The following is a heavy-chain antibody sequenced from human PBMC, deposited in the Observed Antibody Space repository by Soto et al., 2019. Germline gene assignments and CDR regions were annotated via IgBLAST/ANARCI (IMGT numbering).Heavy chain of an antibody. CDR2: INPSGCST. J-gene: IGHJ4*02. CDR3: ARQVDVVLSSTHFDY. D-gene: IGHD2-21*01. V-gene: IGHV1-46*01. Sequence: ASVKVSCKASGCTFTSYYMHWVRQAPGQGLEWMGIINPSGCSTSYAQNFNGRVTMSRDTSTSTVYMELTSLRSEDTAVYYCARQVDVVLSSTHFDYWGQGTLVTVSS. CDR1: GCTFTSYY.